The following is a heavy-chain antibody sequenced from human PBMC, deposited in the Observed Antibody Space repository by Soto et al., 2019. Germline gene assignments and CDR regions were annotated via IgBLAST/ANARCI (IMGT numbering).Heavy chain of an antibody. CDR3: ARGWGRVLWFGEGSWFDP. CDR2: INHSGST. D-gene: IGHD3-10*01. Sequence: SETLSLTCAVYGGSFSGYYWSWIRQPPGKGLEWIGEINHSGSTNYNPSLKSRVTISVDTSKNQFSLKLSSVTAADTAVYYCARGWGRVLWFGEGSWFDPWGPGTLVTVSS. J-gene: IGHJ5*02. CDR1: GGSFSGYY. V-gene: IGHV4-34*01.